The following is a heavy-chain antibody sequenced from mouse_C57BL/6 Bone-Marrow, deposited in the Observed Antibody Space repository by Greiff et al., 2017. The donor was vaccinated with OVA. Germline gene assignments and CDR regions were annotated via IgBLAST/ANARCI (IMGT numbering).Heavy chain of an antibody. CDR3: ARKRLFDY. J-gene: IGHJ2*01. Sequence: VQLQQSGPELVKPGASVKISCKASGYTFTDYYMNWVKQSHGKSLEWIGDINPNNGGTSYNQKFKGKATLTVDKSSSTAYMELRRLTSEDAAGYYCARKRLFDYWGQGTTLTVSS. D-gene: IGHD2-13*01. CDR1: GYTFTDYY. V-gene: IGHV1-26*01. CDR2: INPNNGGT.